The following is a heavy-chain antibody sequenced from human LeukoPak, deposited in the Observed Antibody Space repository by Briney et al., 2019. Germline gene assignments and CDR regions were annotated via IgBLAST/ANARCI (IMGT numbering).Heavy chain of an antibody. D-gene: IGHD3-10*01. CDR3: ASGELLDF. CDR2: INPNSGGT. J-gene: IGHJ4*02. CDR1: GYTFTGYY. Sequence: ASVKVSCKASGYTFTGYYMHWVRQAPGQGLEWMGWINPNSGGTKYALKFQGRVIMTRDTSISTAHMELSRLRSDDTAVYYCASGELLDFWGQGTLVTVSS. V-gene: IGHV1-2*02.